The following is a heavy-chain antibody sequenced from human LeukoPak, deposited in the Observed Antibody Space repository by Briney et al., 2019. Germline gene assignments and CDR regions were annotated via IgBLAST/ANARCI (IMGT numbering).Heavy chain of an antibody. J-gene: IGHJ6*03. CDR2: IKQDGSEK. D-gene: IGHD6-13*01. CDR3: ARDYSSSWRYYYYMDV. Sequence: GGSLRLSCAASWFTFSSYWMSWVRQAPGKGLEWVANIKQDGSEKYYVDSVKGRFTISRDNAKNSLYLQMNSLRAEDTAVYYCARDYSSSWRYYYYMDVWGKGTTATVSS. CDR1: WFTFSSYW. V-gene: IGHV3-7*01.